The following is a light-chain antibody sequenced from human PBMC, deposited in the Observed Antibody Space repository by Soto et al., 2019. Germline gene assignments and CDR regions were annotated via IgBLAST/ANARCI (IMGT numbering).Light chain of an antibody. CDR3: QQANSFPQST. V-gene: IGKV1-12*01. CDR1: RGISTY. J-gene: IGKJ4*01. Sequence: DIQMTQSPSSVSASVGDRVTITCRASRGISTYLTWYQQKPGKAPKLLIYAATNLQSGVPSRFSGSGSGTDFTLTISSLQPEDFATYYCQQANSFPQSTVGGGTKVDSK. CDR2: AAT.